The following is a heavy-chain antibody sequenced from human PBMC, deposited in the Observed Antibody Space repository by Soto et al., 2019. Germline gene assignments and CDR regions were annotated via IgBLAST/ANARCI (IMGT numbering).Heavy chain of an antibody. CDR3: ARDGAVAGGINFDY. Sequence: GASVKVSCKASRYTFSTYAIHWVRQAPEQRLEWMGWINAGNGNTKYSQKFQGRVTITRDTSASTAYMELSSLRSEDTAVYYCARDGAVAGGINFDYWGQGTLVTVSS. D-gene: IGHD6-19*01. CDR1: RYTFSTYA. CDR2: INAGNGNT. J-gene: IGHJ4*02. V-gene: IGHV1-3*01.